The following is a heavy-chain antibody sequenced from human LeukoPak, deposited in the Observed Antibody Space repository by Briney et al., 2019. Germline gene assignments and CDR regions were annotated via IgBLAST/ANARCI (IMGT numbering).Heavy chain of an antibody. J-gene: IGHJ5*02. CDR3: ARHGGLVGVVQAFDP. CDR2: LYYSGST. CDR1: VGSISRTNYH. D-gene: IGHD4-23*01. Sequence: PSETLSLTCTVSVGSISRTNYHWGWIRQPPGKGLEWIGSLYYSGSTFYNPSLKSRVTISVDTSKNQFSLKMTSLTAADTAVYFCARHGGLVGVVQAFDPWGQGTLVTVSS. V-gene: IGHV4-39*01.